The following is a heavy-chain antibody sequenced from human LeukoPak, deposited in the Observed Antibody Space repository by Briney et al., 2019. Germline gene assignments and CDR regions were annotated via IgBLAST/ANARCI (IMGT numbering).Heavy chain of an antibody. CDR2: IYSGGST. CDR1: GFTVSSNY. CDR3: ARDSYCGGDCYPRIYDAFDI. J-gene: IGHJ3*02. D-gene: IGHD2-21*02. Sequence: GGSLRLSCAASGFTVSSNYMSWVRQAPGKGLEWVSVIYSGGSTYYADSVKGRFTISRDNAKNSLYLQMNSLRAEDTAVYYCARDSYCGGDCYPRIYDAFDIWGQGTMVTVSS. V-gene: IGHV3-66*01.